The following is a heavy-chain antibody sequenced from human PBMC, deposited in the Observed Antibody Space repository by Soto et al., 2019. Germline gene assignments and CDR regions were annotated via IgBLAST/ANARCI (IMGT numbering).Heavy chain of an antibody. CDR1: GFIFSDHY. V-gene: IGHV3-72*01. D-gene: IGHD2-15*01. CDR2: IRNKAHSYST. CDR3: VMMVGPANSGIDV. Sequence: GGPLRLSCAASGFIFSDHYMAWVRQPPGKGLEWVGRIRNKAHSYSTQYAASVKGRHTITRDDSSHSVYLQMNSLKTEDTAAYYCVMMVGPANSGIDVWGPGTTVTGFS. J-gene: IGHJ6*02.